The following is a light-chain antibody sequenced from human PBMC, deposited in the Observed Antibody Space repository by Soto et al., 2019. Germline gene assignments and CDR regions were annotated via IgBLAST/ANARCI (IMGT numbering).Light chain of an antibody. Sequence: DIVMTQTPLSSPVTLGQPASISCRSSQSIVHSDGNTYLSWLQQRTGQPPRLLIYKSSNRFSGGPARFSGSGAGTDFILKISRVEAEDVVVYYCRQATKFPWTFGQGTKVEIK. V-gene: IGKV2-24*01. J-gene: IGKJ1*01. CDR3: RQATKFPWT. CDR2: KSS. CDR1: QSIVHSDGNTY.